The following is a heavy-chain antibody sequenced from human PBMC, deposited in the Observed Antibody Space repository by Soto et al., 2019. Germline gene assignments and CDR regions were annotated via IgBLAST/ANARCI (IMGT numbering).Heavy chain of an antibody. D-gene: IGHD6-19*01. CDR3: ARLVAVAGTYYYYGMDV. CDR1: GGSISSGGYS. V-gene: IGHV4-30-2*03. Sequence: SETLSLTCAVSGGSISSGGYSWSWIRQPPGKGLEWIGYIYHSGSTYYNPSLKSRVTISVDTSKNQFSLKLSSVTAADTAVYYCARLVAVAGTYYYYGMDVWGQGTTVTVSS. J-gene: IGHJ6*02. CDR2: IYHSGST.